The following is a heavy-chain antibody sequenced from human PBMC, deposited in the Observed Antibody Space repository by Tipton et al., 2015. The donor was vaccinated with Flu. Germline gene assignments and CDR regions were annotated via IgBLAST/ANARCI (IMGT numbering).Heavy chain of an antibody. J-gene: IGHJ4*02. CDR1: GFTFANYW. V-gene: IGHV3-7*01. D-gene: IGHD1-7*01. CDR2: INQDGSEK. Sequence: SLRLSCAASGFTFANYWMNWVRQAPGKGLEWVANINQDGSEKYYVDSVKGRFTISRDNAKNSLYLQMNSLRAEDTAVYYCARSVELGWGQGTLVTVSS. CDR3: ARSVELG.